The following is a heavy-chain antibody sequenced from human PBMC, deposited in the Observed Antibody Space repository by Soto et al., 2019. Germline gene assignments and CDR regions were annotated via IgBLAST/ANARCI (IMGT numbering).Heavy chain of an antibody. D-gene: IGHD3-16*01. CDR3: AKDRRAGGNSAFYFDF. J-gene: IGHJ4*02. CDR2: ISSSSSTI. Sequence: HPGGSLRLSCAASGFTFSSYSMNWVRQAPGKGLEWVSYISSSSSTIYYADSVKGRFTISRDNAKNTLYLQMYSLRVEDTAVYYCAKDRRAGGNSAFYFDFWGQGAQVTVSS. V-gene: IGHV3-48*01. CDR1: GFTFSSYS.